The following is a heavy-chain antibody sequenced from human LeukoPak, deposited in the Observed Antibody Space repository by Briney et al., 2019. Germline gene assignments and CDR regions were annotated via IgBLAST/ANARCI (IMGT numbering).Heavy chain of an antibody. V-gene: IGHV4-59*01. CDR3: ARVGEYYYDSSGYSLDAFDI. J-gene: IGHJ3*02. Sequence: SETLSLTCAVYGGSFSDYYWSWIRQPPGKGLEWIGYIYYSGSTNYNPSLKSRVTISVDTSKNQFSLKLSSVTAADTAVYYCARVGEYYYDSSGYSLDAFDIWGQGTMVTVSS. CDR1: GGSFSDYY. D-gene: IGHD3-22*01. CDR2: IYYSGST.